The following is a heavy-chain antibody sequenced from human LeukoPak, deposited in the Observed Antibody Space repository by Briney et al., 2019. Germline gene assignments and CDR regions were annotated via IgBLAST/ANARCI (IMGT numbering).Heavy chain of an antibody. J-gene: IGHJ4*02. CDR1: VVSISISSYC. Sequence: SGTLSLSSAVSVVSISISSYCWGWGRQPRGEGLEWVGTIYYSGSTYYNPSLKSRVTISVDTSKNQFSLRMSSATAADPDVYYCARHFDGSGSCWGQGTLVTVSS. CDR3: ARHFDGSGSC. D-gene: IGHD3-10*01. V-gene: IGHV4-39*01. CDR2: IYYSGST.